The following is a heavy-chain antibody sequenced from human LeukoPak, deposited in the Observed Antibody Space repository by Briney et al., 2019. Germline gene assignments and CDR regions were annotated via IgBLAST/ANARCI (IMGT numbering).Heavy chain of an antibody. V-gene: IGHV3-30*09. CDR1: GFTFSSYA. CDR2: ISYDGSNK. CDR3: ARGGFLVAATIVDY. J-gene: IGHJ4*02. Sequence: GGSLRLSCAASGFTFSSYAMHWVRQAPGKGLVWVAVISYDGSNKYYADSVKGRFAISRDNSKNTLYLQMNSLRAEDTAVYYCARGGFLVAATIVDYWGQGTLVTVSS. D-gene: IGHD2-15*01.